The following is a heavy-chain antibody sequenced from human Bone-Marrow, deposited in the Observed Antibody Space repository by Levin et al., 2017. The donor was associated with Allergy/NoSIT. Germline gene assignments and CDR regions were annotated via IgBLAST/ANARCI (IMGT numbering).Heavy chain of an antibody. J-gene: IGHJ4*02. D-gene: IGHD5-18*01. CDR1: XXXXVGGT. CDR2: ISGSGGST. CDR3: AKGEFPGIQLSSFDY. V-gene: IGHV3-23*01. Sequence: GGSLRLSXXXXXXXXVGGTMRGVEQAQGKGLEWVSAISGSGGSTYYADSVKGRFTISRDNSKNTLYLQMNSLRAEDTAVYYCAKGEFPGIQLSSFDYWGQGTLVTVSS.